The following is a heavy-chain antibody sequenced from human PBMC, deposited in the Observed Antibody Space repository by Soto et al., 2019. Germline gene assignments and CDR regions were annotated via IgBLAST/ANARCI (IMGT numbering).Heavy chain of an antibody. CDR3: AREYCSTTSSYGGDF. Sequence: QVQLVQSGGEVKKPGASVKVSCKASGYTLTSYGISWVRQAPGQGLEWMGWVSTYNGDTKYAQKLQGRVTMTTDTSTSTAYMELRSLRSDDTAVYYCAREYCSTTSSYGGDFWGQGTLVTVSS. CDR1: GYTLTSYG. D-gene: IGHD2-2*01. V-gene: IGHV1-18*01. CDR2: VSTYNGDT. J-gene: IGHJ4*02.